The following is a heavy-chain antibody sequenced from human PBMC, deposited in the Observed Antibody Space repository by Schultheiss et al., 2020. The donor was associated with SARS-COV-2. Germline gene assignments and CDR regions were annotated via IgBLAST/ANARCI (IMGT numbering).Heavy chain of an antibody. Sequence: SETLSLTCAVYGGSFSGYYWSWIRQPPGKGLEWIGEINHSGSTNYNPSLKSRVTISVDTSKNQFSLKLSSVTAADTAVYYCARSYDSSGYYYPADAFDIWGQGTMVTVS. D-gene: IGHD3-22*01. CDR3: ARSYDSSGYYYPADAFDI. V-gene: IGHV4-34*01. CDR2: INHSGST. CDR1: GGSFSGYY. J-gene: IGHJ3*02.